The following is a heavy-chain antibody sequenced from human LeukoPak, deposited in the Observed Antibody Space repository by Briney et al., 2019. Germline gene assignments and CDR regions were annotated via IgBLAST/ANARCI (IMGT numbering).Heavy chain of an antibody. D-gene: IGHD5-12*01. CDR2: IYPGDSDT. V-gene: IGHV5-51*01. CDR3: ARQGYSGYDPNWFDP. Sequence: GESLKISCKGSGYSFTSYWIGWVRQMAGKGLEWMGIIYPGDSDTRYSPSFQGQVTISADKSISTAYLQWSSLKASDTAMYYCARQGYSGYDPNWFDPWGQGTLVTVSS. CDR1: GYSFTSYW. J-gene: IGHJ5*02.